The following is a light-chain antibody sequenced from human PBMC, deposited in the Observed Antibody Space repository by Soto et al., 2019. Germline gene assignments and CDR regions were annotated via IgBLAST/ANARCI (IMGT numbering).Light chain of an antibody. J-gene: IGKJ5*01. Sequence: DIQITQSPSTLSGSVGHRVTITFLASQAISSWLAWYQQKPETARKLLIYKASTFKSGVPSCFSGSGSGTESTLTISSLQPDDFVSYCHQYYNCHSDAFGQGTQV. CDR3: QYYNCHSDA. V-gene: IGKV1-5*03. CDR2: KAS. CDR1: QAISSW.